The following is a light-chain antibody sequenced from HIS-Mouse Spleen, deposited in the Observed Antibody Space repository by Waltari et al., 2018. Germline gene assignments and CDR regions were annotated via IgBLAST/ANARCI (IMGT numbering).Light chain of an antibody. CDR2: EVS. CDR1: SSDVGGYNY. Sequence: QSALTQPASVSGSPGQSITISCTGTSSDVGGYNYFSWYQQHPGKAPKLMIYEVSNRPSGVSNRFSGSKSGNTASQTISGLQAEDEADYYCSSYTSSSTLVFGGGTKLTVL. CDR3: SSYTSSSTLV. J-gene: IGLJ2*01. V-gene: IGLV2-14*01.